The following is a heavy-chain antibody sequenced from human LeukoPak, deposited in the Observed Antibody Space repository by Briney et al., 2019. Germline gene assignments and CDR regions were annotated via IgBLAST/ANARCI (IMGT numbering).Heavy chain of an antibody. CDR1: GFTFSTYV. V-gene: IGHV3-33*06. CDR2: IWYDESNE. CDR3: AKDLLGQWPTVFDY. J-gene: IGHJ4*02. D-gene: IGHD6-19*01. Sequence: GRSLRLSCAASGFTFSTYVMHWVRQAPGKELGWVALIWYDESNEYYADSVKGRFTVSRDNSRSMMYLQMNSLRAEDTAVYYCAKDLLGQWPTVFDYWGQGTLVTVSS.